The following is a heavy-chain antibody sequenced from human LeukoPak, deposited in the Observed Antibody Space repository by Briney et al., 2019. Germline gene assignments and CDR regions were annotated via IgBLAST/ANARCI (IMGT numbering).Heavy chain of an antibody. V-gene: IGHV3-48*01. Sequence: GGSLRLSCAASGFTFSSYSMNWVRQAPGKGLEWVSYISSSSTIYYADSVKGRFTISRDNAKNSLYLQMNSLRAEDTAVYYCVREDYGGNPLAYWGQGTLVTVSS. CDR1: GFTFSSYS. CDR2: ISSSSTI. J-gene: IGHJ4*02. CDR3: VREDYGGNPLAY. D-gene: IGHD4-23*01.